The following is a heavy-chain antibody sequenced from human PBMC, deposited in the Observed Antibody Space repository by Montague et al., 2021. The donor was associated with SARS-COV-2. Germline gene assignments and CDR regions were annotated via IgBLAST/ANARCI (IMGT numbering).Heavy chain of an antibody. CDR2: IYNSGST. D-gene: IGHD2-21*02. V-gene: IGHV4-4*07. CDR3: ARESDAVDD. J-gene: IGHJ4*02. CDR1: GGSISNYY. Sequence: SETLSLTCTVSGGSISNYYWSWIRQPPGKGLEWIGRIYNSGSTNYNPSLKSRVTMSVDTSKNQFSLKLSSVTAADTAVYYCARESDAVDDWGQGTLVTVSS.